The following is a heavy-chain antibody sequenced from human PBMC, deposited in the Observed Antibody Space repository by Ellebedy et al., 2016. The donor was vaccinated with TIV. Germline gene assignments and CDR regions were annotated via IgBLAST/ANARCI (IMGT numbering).Heavy chain of an antibody. V-gene: IGHV4-59*01. D-gene: IGHD5-12*01. CDR1: GGSLSTYY. CDR3: ARIRGYTAYDSRSGMDV. Sequence: MPSETLSLTCTVSGGSLSTYYWSWIRQPPGKGLNLIGYIYYTGDTDYNPSLKSRVTISVDTSKNQFSLKLTSVTAADTAVNYCARIRGYTAYDSRSGMDVWGQGTTVTVSS. CDR2: IYYTGDT. J-gene: IGHJ6*02.